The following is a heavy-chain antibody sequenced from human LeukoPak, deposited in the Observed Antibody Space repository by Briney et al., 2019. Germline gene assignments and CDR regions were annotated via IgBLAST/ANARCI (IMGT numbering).Heavy chain of an antibody. CDR2: INSDGSST. Sequence: QPGGSLRLSXAASGFTFSSYWMHWVGQSPGKGLVWVSRINSDGSSTSYADSVKGRFTISRDNAKNTLYLQMNSLRAEDTAVYYCARALGVYAFDIWGQGTMVTVSS. V-gene: IGHV3-74*01. J-gene: IGHJ3*02. CDR3: ARALGVYAFDI. CDR1: GFTFSSYW. D-gene: IGHD3-10*01.